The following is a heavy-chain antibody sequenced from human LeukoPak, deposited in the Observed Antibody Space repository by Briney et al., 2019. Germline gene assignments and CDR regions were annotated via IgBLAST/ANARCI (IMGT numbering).Heavy chain of an antibody. D-gene: IGHD6-13*01. Sequence: HSGGSLRLSCAASGFNFSNYWMSWVRQAPGKGLEWVANIKQDGSENYYVDSVKGRFTISRDNAKNSLYLQMNSLRAEDTAVYYCARDPSSWYYYYMDVWGKGTTVTVSS. CDR2: IKQDGSEN. CDR1: GFNFSNYW. J-gene: IGHJ6*03. CDR3: ARDPSSWYYYYMDV. V-gene: IGHV3-7*01.